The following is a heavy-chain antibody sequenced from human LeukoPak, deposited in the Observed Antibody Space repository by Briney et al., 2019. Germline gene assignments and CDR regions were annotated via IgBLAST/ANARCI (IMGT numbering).Heavy chain of an antibody. J-gene: IGHJ4*02. D-gene: IGHD6-13*01. CDR2: ISRSGSTI. CDR3: ARDSNSWPFDY. Sequence: GGSLRLSCAASGFTFSSYEMNWVRQAPGKGLEWVSYISRSGSTIYYADSVKGRFTISRDNAKNSLYLQVKSLRAEDTAVYYCARDSNSWPFDYWGQGTLITVSS. V-gene: IGHV3-48*03. CDR1: GFTFSSYE.